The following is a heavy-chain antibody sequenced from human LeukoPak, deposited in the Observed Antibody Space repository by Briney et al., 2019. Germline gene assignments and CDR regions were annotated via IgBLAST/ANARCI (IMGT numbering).Heavy chain of an antibody. Sequence: GGSLRLSCAASGFTFSSYSMNWVRQAPGKGLEWVSYISSSSSTIYYADSVKGRFTISRDNAKNSLYLQMNSLRAGDTAMFYCARGNDYPDYWGQGTLVTVSS. CDR1: GFTFSSYS. CDR2: ISSSSSTI. D-gene: IGHD5-12*01. V-gene: IGHV3-48*01. J-gene: IGHJ4*02. CDR3: ARGNDYPDY.